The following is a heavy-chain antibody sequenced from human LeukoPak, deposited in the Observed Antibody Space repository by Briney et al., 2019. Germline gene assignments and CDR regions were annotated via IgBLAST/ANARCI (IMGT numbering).Heavy chain of an antibody. J-gene: IGHJ6*03. CDR1: GFTFSNYG. Sequence: TGGSLRLSCAASGFTFSNYGMHWVRQAPGKGLEWGAFIWYDGGNKYYADSVKGRFTIFRDNFKNMIYLQMNSLRAEDTAVYYCAKDGARVGATTYYYMDVWGKGTTVTVSS. CDR3: AKDGARVGATTYYYMDV. CDR2: IWYDGGNK. V-gene: IGHV3-30*02. D-gene: IGHD1-26*01.